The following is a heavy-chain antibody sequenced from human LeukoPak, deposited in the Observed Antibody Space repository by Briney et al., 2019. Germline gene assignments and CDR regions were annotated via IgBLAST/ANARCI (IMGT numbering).Heavy chain of an antibody. CDR1: GYSFASYG. D-gene: IGHD4-11*01. V-gene: IGHV1-18*01. CDR3: ARDYYNDYEDTFDI. CDR2: VSGYDGRT. Sequence: ASVKVSCKASGYSFASYGISWVRQAPGQGLKWMGWVSGYDGRTNYAQNLKGRVTVTAETSTSTVYMELRSLRSDDTAIYYCARDYYNDYEDTFDIWGQGTMVTVST. J-gene: IGHJ3*02.